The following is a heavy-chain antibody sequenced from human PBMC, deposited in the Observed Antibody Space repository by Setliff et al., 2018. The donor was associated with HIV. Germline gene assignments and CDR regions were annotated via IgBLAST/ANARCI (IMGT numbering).Heavy chain of an antibody. J-gene: IGHJ5*02. CDR2: IIPMFGTP. D-gene: IGHD3-3*01. CDR1: GGTFNNYA. Sequence: ASVKVSCKASGGTFNNYAINWVRQAPGQGLEWMGGIIPMFGTPNYAQKFQGRVTITRNTSISTAYMELSSLRSEDTAVYYCARGLRFLEWLSRDNWFDPWGQGTLVTVSS. CDR3: ARGLRFLEWLSRDNWFDP. V-gene: IGHV1-69*05.